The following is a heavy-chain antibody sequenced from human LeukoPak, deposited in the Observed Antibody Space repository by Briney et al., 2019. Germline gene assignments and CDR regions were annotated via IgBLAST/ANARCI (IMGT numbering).Heavy chain of an antibody. CDR2: IRYDGSNK. D-gene: IGHD3-10*01. V-gene: IGHV3-30*02. J-gene: IGHJ4*02. CDR3: AREGYYGSGSQGSFDY. Sequence: GGSLRLSCAASGFTFSSYGMHWVRQAPGEGLEWVAFIRYDGSNKYYADSVKGRFTISRDNSRNTLYLQMNSLRAEDTAVYYCAREGYYGSGSQGSFDYWGQGTLVTVSS. CDR1: GFTFSSYG.